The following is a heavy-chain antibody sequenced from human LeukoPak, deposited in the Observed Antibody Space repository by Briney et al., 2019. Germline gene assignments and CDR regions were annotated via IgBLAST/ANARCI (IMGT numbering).Heavy chain of an antibody. CDR3: ARERAGEVALDI. CDR1: GGSISSGSYL. J-gene: IGHJ3*02. D-gene: IGHD2-15*01. CDR2: IYTSGST. V-gene: IGHV4-61*02. Sequence: SETLSLTCTVSGGSISSGSYLWSWLRQPAGTGLDRLGRIYTSGSTNYNASLKSRVTIAADISKNQFSLNLSSVTAADTAVYYCARERAGEVALDIWGQGSLVTVSS.